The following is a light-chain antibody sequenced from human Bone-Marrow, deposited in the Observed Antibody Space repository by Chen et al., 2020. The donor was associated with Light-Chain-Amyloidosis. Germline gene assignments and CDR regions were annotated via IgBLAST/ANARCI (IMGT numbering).Light chain of an antibody. CDR1: NNHL. V-gene: IGLV2-23*01. CDR3: CSYTGSATWV. CDR2: GDF. Sequence: QSAPSQPASVSGSPGQSITTSCTGENNHLVPWHQHHSGQAPKLILYGDFRRPSGISDRFSGSNSGNTASLTISGLQNEDEAHYYCCSYTGSATWVFGGGTKLTVL. J-gene: IGLJ3*02.